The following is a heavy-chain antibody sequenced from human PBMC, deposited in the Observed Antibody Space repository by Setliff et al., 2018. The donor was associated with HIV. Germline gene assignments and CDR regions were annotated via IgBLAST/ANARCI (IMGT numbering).Heavy chain of an antibody. CDR3: ARTRGRALLSYYSDS. CDR2: VSYSGST. V-gene: IGHV4-59*01. J-gene: IGHJ4*02. Sequence: SETLSLTCGVSSGSINGYHWSWVRQAPGRGLEWIGYVSYSGSTSYNPSLNSRVTMSVDASRDQFSLKLSSVTAADTAVYYCARTRGRALLSYYSDSWGQGRLVTVSS. CDR1: SGSINGYH.